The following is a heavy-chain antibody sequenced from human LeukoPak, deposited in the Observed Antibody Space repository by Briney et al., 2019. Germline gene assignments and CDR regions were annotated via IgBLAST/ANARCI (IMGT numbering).Heavy chain of an antibody. D-gene: IGHD6-13*01. Sequence: SETLSLTCTVSGGSISSYYWSWIRQPAGKGLEWIGRIYSSGSTDYDPSLKSRVTMSVDTSKNQFSLMLTSVTAADTAVYYCARDRPGGSSLDYWGQGTLVTVSS. CDR3: ARDRPGGSSLDY. CDR2: IYSSGST. V-gene: IGHV4-4*07. J-gene: IGHJ4*02. CDR1: GGSISSYY.